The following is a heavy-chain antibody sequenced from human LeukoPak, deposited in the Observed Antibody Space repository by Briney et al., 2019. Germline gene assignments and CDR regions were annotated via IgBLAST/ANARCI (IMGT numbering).Heavy chain of an antibody. D-gene: IGHD2-15*01. CDR3: AKGRGYCTGGSCYSDY. CDR1: GFTFSSYA. J-gene: IGHJ4*02. V-gene: IGHV3-23*01. Sequence: GGSLRLSCAASGFTFSSYAMSWVRQAPGKGLEWVSAMSGSGGTTYYVDSVKGGGSTYYSDSVKGRFTISRDNSKNTLYLQMNSLRAEDTAVSYCAKGRGYCTGGSCYSDYWGQGTLVTVSS. CDR2: MSGSGGTTYYVDSVKGGGST.